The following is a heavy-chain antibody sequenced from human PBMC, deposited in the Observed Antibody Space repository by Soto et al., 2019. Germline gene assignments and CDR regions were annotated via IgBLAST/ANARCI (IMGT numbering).Heavy chain of an antibody. CDR3: ARVPILADNDYGDFWYYYYYMDV. CDR2: MNPNSGNT. CDR1: GYTFTSYD. Sequence: ASVKVSCKASGYTFTSYDINWVRQATGQGLEWMGWMNPNSGNTGYAQKFQGRVTMTRNTSISTAYMELSSLRSEDTAVYYCARVPILADNDYGDFWYYYYYMDVWGKGTTVTVSS. V-gene: IGHV1-8*01. D-gene: IGHD4-17*01. J-gene: IGHJ6*03.